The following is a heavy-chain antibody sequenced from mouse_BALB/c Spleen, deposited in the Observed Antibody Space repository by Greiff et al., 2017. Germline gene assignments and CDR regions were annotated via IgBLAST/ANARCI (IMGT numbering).Heavy chain of an antibody. V-gene: IGHV1S22*01. CDR2: IYPGSGST. CDR1: GYTFTSYW. Sequence: LQQPGSELVRPGASVKLSCKASGYTFTSYWMHWVKQRHGQGLEWIGNIYPGSGSTNYDEKFKSKGTLTVDTSSLTAYMHLSSLTSEDSAVYYCTKEGLYYCSRNNYEMDYWGQGTTVTVSS. D-gene: IGHD1-1*01. J-gene: IGHJ4*01. CDR3: TKEGLYYCSRNNYEMDY.